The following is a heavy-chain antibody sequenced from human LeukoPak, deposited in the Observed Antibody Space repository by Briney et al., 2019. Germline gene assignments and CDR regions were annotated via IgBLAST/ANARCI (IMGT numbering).Heavy chain of an antibody. D-gene: IGHD2-2*01. V-gene: IGHV4-34*01. J-gene: IGHJ5*02. Sequence: SETLSLTCAVYGGSFSGYYWSWIRQPPGKGLEWIGEINHSGSTNYNPSLKSRVTISVDTSKNQFSLKLSSVTAADTAVYYCARFGDCSSTSCYGWFDPWGQGTLVTVSS. CDR1: GGSFSGYY. CDR3: ARFGDCSSTSCYGWFDP. CDR2: INHSGST.